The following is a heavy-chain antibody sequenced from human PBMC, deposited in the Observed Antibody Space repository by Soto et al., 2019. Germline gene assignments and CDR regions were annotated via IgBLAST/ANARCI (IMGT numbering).Heavy chain of an antibody. J-gene: IGHJ4*02. D-gene: IGHD6-19*01. Sequence: ESVGGVVQPGRSLRLSCAASGFTVNDYAMHWVRQAPGKGLEWVAVVSHDGRNTHYADSVKGRFTISRDSSKNTVSLEMTSLRAEDTAVYYCAKGGRQWLVTSGFNYWGQGALVTVSS. CDR1: GFTVNDYA. CDR2: VSHDGRNT. CDR3: AKGGRQWLVTSGFNY. V-gene: IGHV3-30*18.